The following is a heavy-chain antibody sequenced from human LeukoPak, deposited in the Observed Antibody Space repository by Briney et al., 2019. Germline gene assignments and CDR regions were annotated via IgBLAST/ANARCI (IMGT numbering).Heavy chain of an antibody. CDR1: GVTLSSYA. V-gene: IGHV3-23*01. CDR2: ISSSGSGGNT. J-gene: IGHJ4*02. D-gene: IGHD3-22*01. Sequence: GGSLRLSCAASGVTLSSYAMSWARQAPGKGLEWVSGISSSGSGGNTYYADSVKGRFTISRDNSKNTLYLQVNSLRAEDTAVYYCAKEKALVVITYFDYWGQGTLVTVSS. CDR3: AKEKALVVITYFDY.